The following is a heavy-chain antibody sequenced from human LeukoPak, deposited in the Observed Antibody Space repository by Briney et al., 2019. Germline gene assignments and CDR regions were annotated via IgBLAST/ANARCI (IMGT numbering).Heavy chain of an antibody. CDR3: ARSVPATAILPPDY. CDR1: GGTFSSYA. Sequence: SVKVSCKASGGTFSSYAISWVRQAPGQGLEWMGGIIPIFGTANYAQKFQGRVMITADESTSTAYMELSSLRSEDTAVYYCARSVPATAILPPDYWGQGTLVTVSS. J-gene: IGHJ4*02. D-gene: IGHD2-2*02. CDR2: IIPIFGTA. V-gene: IGHV1-69*13.